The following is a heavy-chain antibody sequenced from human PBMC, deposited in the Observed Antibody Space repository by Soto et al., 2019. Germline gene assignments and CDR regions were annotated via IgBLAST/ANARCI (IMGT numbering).Heavy chain of an antibody. CDR1: GGSISSYY. CDR2: IYYSGST. V-gene: IGHV4-59*12. J-gene: IGHJ4*02. D-gene: IGHD6-19*01. CDR3: ARDQSGWLQVNDY. Sequence: XSETLSLTCTVSGGSISSYYWSWIRQPPGKGLEWIGYIYYSGSTNYNPSLKSRVTISVDTSENQFSLKLSSVTAEDTAVYYCARDQSGWLQVNDYWGQGTLVTVSS.